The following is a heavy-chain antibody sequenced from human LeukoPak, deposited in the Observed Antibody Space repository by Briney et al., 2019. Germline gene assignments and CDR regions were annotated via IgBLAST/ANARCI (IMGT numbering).Heavy chain of an antibody. CDR3: AKGLSSSSKFDY. V-gene: IGHV3-23*01. Sequence: GGSLRLSCAASGFTFSSYAMSWVRQAPGKGLEWVSAISGSGGSTYYTDSVKGRLTISRDNSKNTLYLQMNSLRAEDTAVYYCAKGLSSSSKFDYWGQGTLVTVSS. CDR1: GFTFSSYA. J-gene: IGHJ4*02. CDR2: ISGSGGST. D-gene: IGHD6-6*01.